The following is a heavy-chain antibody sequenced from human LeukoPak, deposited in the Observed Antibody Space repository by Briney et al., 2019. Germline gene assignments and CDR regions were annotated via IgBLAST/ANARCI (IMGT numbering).Heavy chain of an antibody. Sequence: GGSLRLSCAASGFTFSSYAMHWFRKAPGRGLEWVAVISYDGSNKYYADSVKGRFTISRDNSKSTLYLQMNSLRAEDTAVYYCARDGGWLQFGYYFDYWGQGTLVTVSS. V-gene: IGHV3-30-3*01. D-gene: IGHD5-24*01. J-gene: IGHJ4*02. CDR1: GFTFSSYA. CDR2: ISYDGSNK. CDR3: ARDGGWLQFGYYFDY.